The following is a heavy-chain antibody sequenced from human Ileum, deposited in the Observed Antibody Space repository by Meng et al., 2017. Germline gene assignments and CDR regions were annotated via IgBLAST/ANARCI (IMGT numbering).Heavy chain of an antibody. V-gene: IGHV1-69*13. D-gene: IGHD3-22*01. CDR3: ARDRSRYYDSSGYSGAFDI. CDR2: IIPIIGTA. Sequence: SVKVSCNASGGTFSSYAISWVRQAPGQGLEWMGGIIPIIGTANYAQKFQGRVTITADESTSTAYMELSSLRSEDTAVYYCARDRSRYYDSSGYSGAFDIWGQGTMVTVSS. J-gene: IGHJ3*02. CDR1: GGTFSSYA.